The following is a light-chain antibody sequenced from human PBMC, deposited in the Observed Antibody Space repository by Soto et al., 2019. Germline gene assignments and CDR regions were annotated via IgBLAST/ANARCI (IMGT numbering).Light chain of an antibody. Sequence: DIQMTQSPSTLSASVGDRVTITCRASESISTWLAWYQQKPGKAPNLLIYKASSLESGVPSRFSGSGSGTEFTLTISSLQPDDFATYYCQQYNIYSWTFGQGTK. CDR1: ESISTW. J-gene: IGKJ1*01. CDR3: QQYNIYSWT. CDR2: KAS. V-gene: IGKV1-5*03.